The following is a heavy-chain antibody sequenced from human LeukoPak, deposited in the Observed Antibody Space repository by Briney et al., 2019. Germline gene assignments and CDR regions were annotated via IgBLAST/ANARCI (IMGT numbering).Heavy chain of an antibody. CDR3: ARAYYDSSGYYPRFDY. CDR1: GYTFTSYD. CDR2: MNPNSGNT. J-gene: IGHJ4*02. D-gene: IGHD3-22*01. V-gene: IGHV1-8*01. Sequence: ASVKVSCKASGYTFTSYDINWVRQATGQGLERMGWMNPNSGNTGYAQKFQGRVTMTRNTSISTAYMELSSLRSEDTAVYYCARAYYDSSGYYPRFDYWGQGTLVTVSS.